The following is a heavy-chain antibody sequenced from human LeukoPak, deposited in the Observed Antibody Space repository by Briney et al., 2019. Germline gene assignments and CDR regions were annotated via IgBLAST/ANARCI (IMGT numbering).Heavy chain of an antibody. CDR3: VRDPSNSGWAFDY. D-gene: IGHD6-19*01. V-gene: IGHV3-33*01. Sequence: GGSLRLSCAASGFTFSTYAMHRVRQAPGKGLEWVAMIWYNGKNKHYADSVKGRFTISRDNSKNTLDLQMNSLRADDTAVYYCVRDPSNSGWAFDYWGQGTLVTVSS. CDR1: GFTFSTYA. CDR2: IWYNGKNK. J-gene: IGHJ4*02.